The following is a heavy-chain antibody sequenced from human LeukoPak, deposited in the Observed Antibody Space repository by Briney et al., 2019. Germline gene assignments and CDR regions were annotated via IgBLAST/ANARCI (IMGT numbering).Heavy chain of an antibody. J-gene: IGHJ3*02. Sequence: KPGGSLRHSCAASGFTFSSYSMNWVRQAPGKGLEWVSSISSSSSYIYYADSVKGRFTISRDNAKNSLYLQMNSLRAEDTAVYYCAREVTTPSPGAFDIWGQGTMVTVSS. V-gene: IGHV3-21*01. CDR3: AREVTTPSPGAFDI. D-gene: IGHD4-17*01. CDR1: GFTFSSYS. CDR2: ISSSSSYI.